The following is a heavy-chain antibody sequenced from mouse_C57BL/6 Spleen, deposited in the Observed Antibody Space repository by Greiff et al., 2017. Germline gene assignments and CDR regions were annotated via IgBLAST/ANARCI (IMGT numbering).Heavy chain of an antibody. CDR3: ARFPGDYYGSSYYFDY. CDR1: GYTFTSYG. J-gene: IGHJ2*01. D-gene: IGHD1-1*01. Sequence: QVQLQQSGAELARPGASVKLSCKASGYTFTSYGISWVKQRTGQGLEWIGAIYPRSGNTYYNEKFKGKATLTADKSSSTAYMELRSLTSEDSAVYFCARFPGDYYGSSYYFDYWGQGTTLTVSS. CDR2: IYPRSGNT. V-gene: IGHV1-81*01.